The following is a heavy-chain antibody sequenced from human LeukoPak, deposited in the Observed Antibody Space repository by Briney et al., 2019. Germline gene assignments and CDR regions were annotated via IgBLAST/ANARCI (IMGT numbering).Heavy chain of an antibody. CDR2: INPNSGGT. D-gene: IGHD3-22*01. J-gene: IGHJ4*02. Sequence: ASVKVSCKASGYTFTGYYMHWVRQAPGQGLEWMGWINPNSGGTNYAQKFQGRVTMTRDTSISTAYMELSRLRSDDTAVYYCARERNYYDSIGPSDWGQGTLVTVSS. CDR3: ARERNYYDSIGPSD. V-gene: IGHV1-2*02. CDR1: GYTFTGYY.